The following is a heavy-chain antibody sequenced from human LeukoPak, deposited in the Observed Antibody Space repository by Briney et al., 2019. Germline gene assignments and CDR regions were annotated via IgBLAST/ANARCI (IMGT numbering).Heavy chain of an antibody. CDR1: GYSISSGYY. V-gene: IGHV4-38-2*01. CDR2: IYHSGST. CDR3: ARYCSSTSCYQYFQH. D-gene: IGHD2-2*01. Sequence: SETLSLTCAVSGYSISSGYYWGWIRQPPGKGLEWIGSIYHSGSTYYNPSLKSRVTISVETSKNHVSLKLSSVTAADTAVYYCARYCSSTSCYQYFQHWGQGTLVTVSS. J-gene: IGHJ1*01.